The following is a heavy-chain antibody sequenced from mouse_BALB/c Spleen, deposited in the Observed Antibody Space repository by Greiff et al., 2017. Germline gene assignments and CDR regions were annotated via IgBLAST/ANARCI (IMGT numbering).Heavy chain of an antibody. J-gene: IGHJ4*01. V-gene: IGHV5-12-1*01. D-gene: IGHD1-1*02. CDR3: ARLWSYAMDY. CDR1: GFAFSSYD. CDR2: ISSGGGST. Sequence: EVKLMESGGGLVKPGGSLKLSCAASGFAFSSYDMSWVRQTPEKRLEWVAYISSGGGSTYYPDTVQGRFTISRDNAKNTQYLQMSSLKSEDTAMYYCARLWSYAMDYWGQGTSVTVSS.